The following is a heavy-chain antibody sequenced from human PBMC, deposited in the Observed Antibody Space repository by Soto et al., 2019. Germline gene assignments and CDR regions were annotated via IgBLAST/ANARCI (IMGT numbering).Heavy chain of an antibody. Sequence: PGESLKISCKGSGYSFTSYWIGWVRQMPGKGLEWMGIIYPGDSDTRYSPSFQGQVTISADKSISTAYLQWSSLKASDTAMYYCARGGGIVLVPAAMESYYYYGMDVWGQGTTVTVSS. D-gene: IGHD2-2*01. J-gene: IGHJ6*02. CDR1: GYSFTSYW. V-gene: IGHV5-51*01. CDR3: ARGGGIVLVPAAMESYYYYGMDV. CDR2: IYPGDSDT.